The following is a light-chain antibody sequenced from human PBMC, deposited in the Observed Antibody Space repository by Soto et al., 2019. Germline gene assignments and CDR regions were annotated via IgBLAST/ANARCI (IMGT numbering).Light chain of an antibody. V-gene: IGKV3-15*01. CDR1: PSIRRN. CDR3: QQGNNWPLT. CDR2: EAS. J-gene: IGKJ4*01. Sequence: EIVMTQSPATLSVSPGEGATLSCRASPSIRRNLAWYQQKPGQAPRLLMYEASTRATGVPARFSGCGSGTEFTLTISSLQSEDFAVYYCQQGNNWPLTFCGGTKVDIK.